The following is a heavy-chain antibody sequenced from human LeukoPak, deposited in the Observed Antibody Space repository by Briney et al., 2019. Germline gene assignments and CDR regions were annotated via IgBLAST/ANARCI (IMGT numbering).Heavy chain of an antibody. CDR3: APLEINWFDP. D-gene: IGHD3-3*01. CDR1: VCTFSSYA. J-gene: IGHJ5*02. Sequence: GSSVKVSCKASVCTFSSYAISWVRQAPGQGLEWMGRIIPILGIANYAQKFQGRVTITADKSTSTAYMELSSLRSEDTAVYYCAPLEINWFDPWGQGTLVTVSS. CDR2: IIPILGIA. V-gene: IGHV1-69*04.